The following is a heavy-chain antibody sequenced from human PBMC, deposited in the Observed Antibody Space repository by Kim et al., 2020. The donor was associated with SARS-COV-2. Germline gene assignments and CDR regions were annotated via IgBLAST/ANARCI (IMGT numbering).Heavy chain of an antibody. Sequence: GGSLRLSCAASGFTFDDYAMHWVRQAPGKGLEWVSLISGDGGSTYYADSVKGRFTISRDNSKNSLYLQMNSLRTEDTALYYCAKDISEGYYDFWSGYYPGNYWGQGTLVTVSS. CDR1: GFTFDDYA. CDR3: AKDISEGYYDFWSGYYPGNY. CDR2: ISGDGGST. J-gene: IGHJ4*02. D-gene: IGHD3-3*01. V-gene: IGHV3-43*02.